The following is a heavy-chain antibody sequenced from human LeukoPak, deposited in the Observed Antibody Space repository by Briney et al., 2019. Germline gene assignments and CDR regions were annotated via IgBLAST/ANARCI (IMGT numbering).Heavy chain of an antibody. Sequence: PGGSLRLSCAASGFTFSVAWMIWVRQAPGKGLEWVGRIKSNSDGATTDYAAPVKGRFTISRDNAKNSLYLQMSSLRAEDTALYYCAKDPQTSGWDDAFDIWGQGTMVTVSS. CDR2: IKSNSDGATT. CDR3: AKDPQTSGWDDAFDI. CDR1: GFTFSVAW. V-gene: IGHV3-15*05. J-gene: IGHJ3*02. D-gene: IGHD6-19*01.